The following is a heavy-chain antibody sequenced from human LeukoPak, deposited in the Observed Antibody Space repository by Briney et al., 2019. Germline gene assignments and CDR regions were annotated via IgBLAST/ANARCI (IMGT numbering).Heavy chain of an antibody. J-gene: IGHJ3*02. V-gene: IGHV3-23*01. CDR2: ISGSGGST. D-gene: IGHD3-22*01. CDR3: AKGASSSGYYGDAFDI. CDR1: RFTFSSYA. Sequence: GGSLRLSCAASRFTFSSYAMSWVRQAPGKGLEWVSAISGSGGSTYYADSVKGRFTISRDNSKNTLYLQMNSLRAEDTAVYYCAKGASSSGYYGDAFDIWGQGTMVTVSS.